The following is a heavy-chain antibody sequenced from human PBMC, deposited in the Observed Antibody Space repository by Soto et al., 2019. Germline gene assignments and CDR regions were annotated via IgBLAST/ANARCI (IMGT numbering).Heavy chain of an antibody. CDR3: ARAGTVIPYRLNYYYYGMDV. CDR1: GGSISSGGYY. CDR2: IYYSGST. V-gene: IGHV4-31*03. J-gene: IGHJ6*02. Sequence: SETLSPTCTVSGGSISSGGYYWSWIRQHPGKGLEWIGYIYYSGSTYYNPSLKSRVTISVDTSKNQFSLKLSSVTAADTAVYYCARAGTVIPYRLNYYYYGMDVWGQGTTVTVSS. D-gene: IGHD4-4*01.